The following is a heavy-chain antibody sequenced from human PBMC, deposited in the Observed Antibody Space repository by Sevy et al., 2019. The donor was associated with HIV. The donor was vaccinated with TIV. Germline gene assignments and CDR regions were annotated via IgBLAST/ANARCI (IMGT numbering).Heavy chain of an antibody. Sequence: SETLSLTCTVSGGSVSSGSYYWSWIRQPPGKGLEWIGYIYYSGSTNYNPSLKSRVTISVDTSKNQFSLKLSSVTAADTAVYYCARAGIAVAGSLGTYFQHWGQGTLVTVSS. D-gene: IGHD6-19*01. CDR3: ARAGIAVAGSLGTYFQH. CDR2: IYYSGST. CDR1: GGSVSSGSYY. J-gene: IGHJ1*01. V-gene: IGHV4-61*01.